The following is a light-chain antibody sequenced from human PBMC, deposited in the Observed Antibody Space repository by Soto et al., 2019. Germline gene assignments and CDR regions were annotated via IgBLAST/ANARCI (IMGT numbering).Light chain of an antibody. Sequence: SYELTQPSSVSGSPGQTARITCSGDVLAKKYARWFQQKPGQAPILVIYKDTERPSGIPERFSGSSSGTTVTLTISGAQVEDEADYYCYSAADNNQVFGTGTKLTVL. CDR1: VLAKKY. CDR3: YSAADNNQV. CDR2: KDT. V-gene: IGLV3-27*01. J-gene: IGLJ1*01.